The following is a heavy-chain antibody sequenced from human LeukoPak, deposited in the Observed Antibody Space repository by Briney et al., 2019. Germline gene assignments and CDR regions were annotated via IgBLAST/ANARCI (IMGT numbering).Heavy chain of an antibody. J-gene: IGHJ6*03. V-gene: IGHV3-21*01. CDR1: GFTFSSYS. CDR3: ASGERITMVRGVIGYYYYYMDG. Sequence: GGSLRLSCAASGFTFSSYSMDWVRQAPGKGLEWVSSISSSSSYIYYADSVKGRFTISRDNAKNSLYLQMNSLRAEDTAVYYCASGERITMVRGVIGYYYYYMDGWGKGTTGTVSS. CDR2: ISSSSSYI. D-gene: IGHD3-10*01.